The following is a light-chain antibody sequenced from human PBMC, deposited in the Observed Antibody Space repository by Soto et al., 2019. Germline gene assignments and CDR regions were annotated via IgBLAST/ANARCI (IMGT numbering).Light chain of an antibody. CDR2: GAS. J-gene: IGKJ1*01. CDR1: QSVSTS. Sequence: EIVMTQSPATLSVSPGERATLSCRAGQSVSTSLAWYQQKPGQAPRLLISGASTRATGVPARFSGSGSETEFTLTIRSLQSEDFAVYYCQQSNNWRTFGTGPKVEIK. CDR3: QQSNNWRT. V-gene: IGKV3-15*01.